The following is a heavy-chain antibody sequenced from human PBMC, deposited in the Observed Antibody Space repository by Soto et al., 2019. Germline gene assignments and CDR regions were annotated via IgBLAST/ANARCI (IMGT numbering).Heavy chain of an antibody. CDR2: IYKSGST. J-gene: IGHJ4*02. CDR3: ARGVPNCSSSSCYFDY. CDR1: SGSISCYC. Sequence: SETRSLTWTVSSGSISCYCWTWSRQPPRKGLEWIGYIYKSGSTTYNPSLKSRVTMSVDTSKSQLSLKVTSVTAADTAVYYCARGVPNCSSSSCYFDYWSQGTLVTVSS. D-gene: IGHD2-2*01. V-gene: IGHV4-59*01.